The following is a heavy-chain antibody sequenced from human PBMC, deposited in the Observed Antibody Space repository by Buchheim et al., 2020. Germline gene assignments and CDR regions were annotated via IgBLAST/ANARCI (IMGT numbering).Heavy chain of an antibody. CDR1: GFTFRDSY. CDR3: AGDPPSSGYAFHI. D-gene: IGHD3-22*01. V-gene: IGHV3-11*04. CDR2: ISTSSSTI. J-gene: IGHJ3*02. Sequence: QVQLVESGGGLVKPGGSLRLSCAASGFTFRDSYMSWIRQAPGKGLEWVSYISTSSSTIYYGDSVKGRFTISRDNAENSLYLQMSSLRAEDTAVYYCAGDPPSSGYAFHIWGQGT.